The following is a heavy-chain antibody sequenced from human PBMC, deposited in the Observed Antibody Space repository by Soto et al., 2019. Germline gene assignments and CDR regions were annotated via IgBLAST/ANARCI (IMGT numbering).Heavy chain of an antibody. CDR3: ASYYDSSGYYSLGPYYFDY. Sequence: SVKVSCKASGGTFSSYAISWVRQAPGQGLEWMGGIIPIFGTANYAQKFQGRVTITADESTSTAYMELSSLRSEDTAVYYCASYYDSSGYYSLGPYYFDYWGQGTLVTVSS. CDR1: GGTFSSYA. CDR2: IIPIFGTA. D-gene: IGHD3-22*01. J-gene: IGHJ4*02. V-gene: IGHV1-69*13.